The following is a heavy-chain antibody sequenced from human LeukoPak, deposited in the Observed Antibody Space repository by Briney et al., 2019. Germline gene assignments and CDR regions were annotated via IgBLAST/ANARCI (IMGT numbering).Heavy chain of an antibody. CDR3: AAGGDTAKGGKY. J-gene: IGHJ4*02. CDR1: GASISGTDYY. D-gene: IGHD5-18*01. V-gene: IGHV4-31*03. CDR2: IHFSGTI. Sequence: SETLSLTCTVSGASISGTDYYWTWTRHHPGEGLEWLGFIHFSGTIYYNPCLRSRLIISADTAKNQMSLKLSSMTAADTAVYYCAAGGDTAKGGKYWGQGTQVTVSS.